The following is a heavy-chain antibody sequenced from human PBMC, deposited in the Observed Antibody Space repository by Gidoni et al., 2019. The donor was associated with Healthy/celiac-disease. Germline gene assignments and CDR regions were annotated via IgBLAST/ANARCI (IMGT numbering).Heavy chain of an antibody. CDR3: AGAGGSIPPMHHVAFDI. CDR2: IIPILCPS. J-gene: IGHJ3*02. V-gene: IGHV1-69*01. D-gene: IGHD1-26*01. CDR1: GGTVGSSA. Sequence: VQMVQAVDEVKKPGYSVKVSCKAAGGTVGSSASSWVRQAPGQVLEWMGGIIPILCPSNYAHKFQGGVTITAAESTSTAYLKLSSLRSEDTAVYYCAGAGGSIPPMHHVAFDIWGQGTMVTVSS.